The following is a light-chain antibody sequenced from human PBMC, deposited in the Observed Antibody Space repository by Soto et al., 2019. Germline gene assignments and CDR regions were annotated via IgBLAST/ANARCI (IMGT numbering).Light chain of an antibody. Sequence: GETLKITCRASQTITTWMAWYQQKPGKAPKLIVYDASTLQSGVATRFSGSGYGTEFNLIISSLQPEDSATYYCQSYNSYSEAFGQGTKVDIK. V-gene: IGKV1-5*01. J-gene: IGKJ1*01. CDR1: QTITTW. CDR2: DAS. CDR3: QSYNSYSEA.